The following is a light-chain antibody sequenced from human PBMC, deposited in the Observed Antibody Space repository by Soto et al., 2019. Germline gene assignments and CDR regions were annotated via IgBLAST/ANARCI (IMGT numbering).Light chain of an antibody. V-gene: IGLV3-21*02. CDR2: DDS. CDR3: RVWYSSSDHEV. Sequence: SYELTQPPSVSGAPGPTARITCGGNNIGSKSVNWYQQKPGQAPVLVVYDDSDRPSGIPERFSGSNSGNTATLTISRVEAGDEADSYCRVWYSSSDHEVFGTGTKLTVL. J-gene: IGLJ1*01. CDR1: NIGSKS.